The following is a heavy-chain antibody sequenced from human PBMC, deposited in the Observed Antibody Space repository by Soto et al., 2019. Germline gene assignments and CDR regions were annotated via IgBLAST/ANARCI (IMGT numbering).Heavy chain of an antibody. CDR2: IYPGDSDT. CDR1: GYSFTSYW. J-gene: IGHJ4*02. Sequence: PGESLKISCKGSGYSFTSYWIGWVRQMPGKGLEWMGIIYPGDSDTRYSPSFQGQVTISADKSISTAYLQWSSLKASDTAMYYCARGQAVFDRIAVAGVFDYWGQGTLVTVSS. D-gene: IGHD6-19*01. CDR3: ARGQAVFDRIAVAGVFDY. V-gene: IGHV5-51*01.